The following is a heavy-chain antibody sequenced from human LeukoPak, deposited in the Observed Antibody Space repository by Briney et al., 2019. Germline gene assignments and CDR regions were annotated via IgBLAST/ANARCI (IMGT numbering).Heavy chain of an antibody. CDR2: ISYDGNNE. J-gene: IGHJ4*02. D-gene: IGHD2-2*01. CDR3: ARCPAAIQSFDY. V-gene: IGHV3-30*01. Sequence: PGRSLRLSCVASEFTFSNYAMHWVRQAPGKGLEWVSAISYDGNNEYYADSVKGRFTISRDSSQNTLYLHMNSLRAEDTAVYYCARCPAAIQSFDYWGQGTLVTVSS. CDR1: EFTFSNYA.